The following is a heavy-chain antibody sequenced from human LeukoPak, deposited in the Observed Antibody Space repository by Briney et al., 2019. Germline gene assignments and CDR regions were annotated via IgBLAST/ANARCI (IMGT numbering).Heavy chain of an antibody. J-gene: IGHJ4*02. Sequence: ASVKVSCTASGGTFSSYAISWVRQAPGQGLEWMGGIIPIFGTANYAQKFQGRVTITADESTSTAYMELSSLRSEDTAVYYCAKCGVGDLPFGPWELPDIVFDYWGQGTLVTVSS. CDR3: AKCGVGDLPFGPWELPDIVFDY. CDR1: GGTFSSYA. D-gene: IGHD1-26*01. V-gene: IGHV1-69*13. CDR2: IIPIFGTA.